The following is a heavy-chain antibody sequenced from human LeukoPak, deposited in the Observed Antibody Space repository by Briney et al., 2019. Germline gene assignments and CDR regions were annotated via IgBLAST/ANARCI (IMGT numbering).Heavy chain of an antibody. D-gene: IGHD6-13*01. V-gene: IGHV3-23*01. CDR3: ARDGYSNYWYLNL. CDR2: ISGSGGST. CDR1: GFTFSSYA. J-gene: IGHJ4*02. Sequence: GGSLRLSCAASGFTFSSYAMSWVRQAPGKGLEWVSAISGSGGSTYYADSVKGRFTISRDNSKNTLYLQMNSLRADDTAVYYCARDGYSNYWYLNLWGQGTLVTVSS.